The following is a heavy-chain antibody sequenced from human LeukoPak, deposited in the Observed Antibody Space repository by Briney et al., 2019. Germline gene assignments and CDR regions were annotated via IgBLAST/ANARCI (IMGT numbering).Heavy chain of an antibody. CDR3: ARDCCASGSHDS. D-gene: IGHD3-10*01. V-gene: IGHV3-7*04. CDR2: IQQDGGVT. J-gene: IGHJ4*02. CDR1: GFTFSIYW. Sequence: GGSQRLSCEASGFTFSIYWMNWVRQAPGKGLEWVANIQQDGGVTHYVDSVKGRFTISRDNARNSLYLQMNDLRAEDTAVYYCARDCCASGSHDSWGQGTLVTVSS.